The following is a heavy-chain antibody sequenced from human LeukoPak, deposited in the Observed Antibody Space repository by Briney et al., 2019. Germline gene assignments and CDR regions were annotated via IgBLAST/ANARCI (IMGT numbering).Heavy chain of an antibody. CDR1: GGSISSYY. J-gene: IGHJ6*02. V-gene: IGHV4-59*01. CDR3: ASTPETYYYDSSGSSGYYYYGMDV. Sequence: TSETLSLTCTVSGGSISSYYWSRIRQPPGKGLEWIGYIYYSGSANYNPSLKSRVTISVDTSKNQFSLKLSSVTAADTAVYYCASTPETYYYDSSGSSGYYYYGMDVWGQGTTVTVSS. CDR2: IYYSGSA. D-gene: IGHD3-22*01.